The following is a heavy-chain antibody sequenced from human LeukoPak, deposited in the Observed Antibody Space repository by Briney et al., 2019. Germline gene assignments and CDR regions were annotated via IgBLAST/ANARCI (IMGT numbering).Heavy chain of an antibody. CDR2: IKSKTDGGTT. CDR1: GFTFSNAG. D-gene: IGHD6-6*01. J-gene: IGHJ4*02. V-gene: IGHV3-15*01. CDR3: ARDKGTSYLSSFDY. Sequence: GGSLRLSCAASGFTFSNAGMSWVRQAPGKGLEWVGRIKSKTDGGTTDYAAPVKGRFTISREDSKNTLYLQMNSLRAADTAVYYCARDKGTSYLSSFDYWGQGTLVTVSS.